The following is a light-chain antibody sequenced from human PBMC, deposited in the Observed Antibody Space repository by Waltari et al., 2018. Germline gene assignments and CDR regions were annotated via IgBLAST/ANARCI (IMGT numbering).Light chain of an antibody. J-gene: IGKJ1*01. V-gene: IGKV1-39*01. CDR3: QQSYSHTRT. CDR2: AAS. Sequence: DIHMTQSPSSLSTSVGDRVTITCRASQSIRSYLNWYQQKPGKAPKLLIYAASSLQSGVPSRFSGSVAGIDFTFIISSLQPEDFATYYCQQSYSHTRTFGQGTKVEIK. CDR1: QSIRSY.